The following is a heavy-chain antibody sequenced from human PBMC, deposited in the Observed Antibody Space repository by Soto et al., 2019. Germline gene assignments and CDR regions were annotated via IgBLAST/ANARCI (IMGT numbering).Heavy chain of an antibody. V-gene: IGHV4-59*08. CDR3: ARLFRGGYRAHTYYFDY. J-gene: IGHJ4*02. Sequence: PSETLSLTCTVSGGSISSYYWSWIRQPPGKGLEWIGYIYYSGSTNYNPSLKSRVTISVDTSKNQFSLKLSSVTAADTAVYYCARLFRGGYRAHTYYFDYWGQGTLVTVSS. CDR1: GGSISSYY. D-gene: IGHD3-16*01. CDR2: IYYSGST.